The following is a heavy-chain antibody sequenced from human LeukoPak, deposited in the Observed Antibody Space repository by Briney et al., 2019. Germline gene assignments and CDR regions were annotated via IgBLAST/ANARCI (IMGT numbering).Heavy chain of an antibody. D-gene: IGHD2-15*01. CDR2: FIGSGGSP. Sequence: GGALSLPCASSGFTYSSYAMGWVPRAPGEGLEWVWAFIGSGGSPYYPDSVKGRFTISRDNSKTTLYLQTNSLRAEDTAVYYCARTLQPRYCSGGSCYSPFDYWGQGTLVTVSS. V-gene: IGHV3-23*01. CDR3: ARTLQPRYCSGGSCYSPFDY. J-gene: IGHJ4*02. CDR1: GFTYSSYA.